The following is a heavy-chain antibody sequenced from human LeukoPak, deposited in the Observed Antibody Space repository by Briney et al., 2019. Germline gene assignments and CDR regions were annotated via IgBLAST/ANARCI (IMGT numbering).Heavy chain of an antibody. J-gene: IGHJ4*02. CDR1: GFTFSRYG. Sequence: GGPLRLSCAASGFTFSRYGMHWVRQAPGKGLEWVAFIRFDASDKSYGDSVKGRYTISRDNSKNTLYLQMNSLRVEDTAMYYCAKIVAAAGRFESWGQGTLVTVSS. V-gene: IGHV3-30*02. CDR2: IRFDASDK. CDR3: AKIVAAAGRFES. D-gene: IGHD2-2*01.